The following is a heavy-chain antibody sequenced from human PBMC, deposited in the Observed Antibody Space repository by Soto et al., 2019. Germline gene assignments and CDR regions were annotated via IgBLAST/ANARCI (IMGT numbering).Heavy chain of an antibody. J-gene: IGHJ4*02. D-gene: IGHD2-15*01. CDR3: AVKAEGHAAPFHY. CDR2: IRGSGANT. CDR1: VFTFSRYS. Sequence: XGSLRLSCAASVFTFSRYSMTCVRHAPGKWLEWVSFIRGSGANTYYADSVKGRFTISRDNSKEMLYLQMNSLKAEDTAVYFCAVKAEGHAAPFHYWGQGTLVTLSS. V-gene: IGHV3-23*01.